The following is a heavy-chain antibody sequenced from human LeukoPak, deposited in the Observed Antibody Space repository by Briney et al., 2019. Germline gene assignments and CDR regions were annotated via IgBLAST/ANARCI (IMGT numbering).Heavy chain of an antibody. J-gene: IGHJ4*02. CDR2: ISWNSGSI. CDR3: ARPSSGWYFYYFDY. V-gene: IGHV3-9*01. Sequence: GGSLRLSCAASGFTFDDYAMHWVRQAPGKGLEWVSGISWNSGSIGYADSVKGRFTISRDNAKNSLYLQMNSLRAEDTALYYCARPSSGWYFYYFDYWGQGTLVTVSS. D-gene: IGHD6-19*01. CDR1: GFTFDDYA.